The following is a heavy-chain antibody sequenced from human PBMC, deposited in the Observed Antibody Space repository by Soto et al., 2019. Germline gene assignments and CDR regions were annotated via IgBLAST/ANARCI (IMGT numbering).Heavy chain of an antibody. Sequence: QVQLVQSGAEVKKPGSSVKVSCKASGGTFSSYAISWVRQAPGRGLEWMGGIIPIFGTANYAQKFQGRVTITADESTSTAYMELSSLRSEDTAVYYCASPLRIAALSSYYYGMDVWGQGTTVTVSS. CDR2: IIPIFGTA. CDR1: GGTFSSYA. J-gene: IGHJ6*02. CDR3: ASPLRIAALSSYYYGMDV. D-gene: IGHD6-13*01. V-gene: IGHV1-69*01.